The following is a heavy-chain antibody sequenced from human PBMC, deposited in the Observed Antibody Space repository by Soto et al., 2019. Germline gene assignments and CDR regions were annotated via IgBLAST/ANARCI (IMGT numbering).Heavy chain of an antibody. J-gene: IGHJ3*02. CDR2: ISAYNGNT. V-gene: IGHV1-18*01. D-gene: IGHD4-17*01. CDR1: GYTFTSYG. CDR3: ASPNDYGDYNAFDI. Sequence: ASVKVSCKASGYTFTSYGISWVRQAPGQGLEWMGWISAYNGNTNYAQKLQGRVTMTTDTSTSTAYMELRSLRSDDTAVYYCASPNDYGDYNAFDIWGQGTMVTVSS.